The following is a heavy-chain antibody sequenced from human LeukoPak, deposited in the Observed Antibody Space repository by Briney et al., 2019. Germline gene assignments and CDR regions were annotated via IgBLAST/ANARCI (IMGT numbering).Heavy chain of an antibody. V-gene: IGHV3-30*02. CDR3: ANRAHDSSGYYPGD. CDR1: GFTFSSYG. J-gene: IGHJ4*02. CDR2: IRYDGYNR. Sequence: GGSLRLSCAASGFTFSSYGMHWVRQAPGRGLEWVAFIRYDGYNRFYADSVKGRFTISRDNSKNTLYLQTDSLRAEDTAVYYCANRAHDSSGYYPGDWGQGTLVTVSS. D-gene: IGHD3-22*01.